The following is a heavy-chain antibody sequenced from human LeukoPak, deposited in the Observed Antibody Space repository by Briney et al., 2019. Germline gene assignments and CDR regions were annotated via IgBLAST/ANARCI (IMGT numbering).Heavy chain of an antibody. V-gene: IGHV4-34*01. D-gene: IGHD3-10*01. CDR2: INHSGST. CDR3: ARTRRITMVRGPKPRAFDI. J-gene: IGHJ3*02. CDR1: GFSFSDHY. Sequence: GSLRLSCAASGFSFSDHYMDWVRQPPGKGLEWIGEINHSGSTNYNPSLKSRVTISVDTSKNQFSLKLSSVTAADTAVYYCARTRRITMVRGPKPRAFDIWGQGTMDTVSS.